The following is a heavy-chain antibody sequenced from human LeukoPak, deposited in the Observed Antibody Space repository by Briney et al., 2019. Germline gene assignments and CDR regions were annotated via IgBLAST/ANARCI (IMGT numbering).Heavy chain of an antibody. CDR2: IKSKTDGGTT. CDR1: GFTFSNAW. D-gene: IGHD3-3*01. Sequence: GGSLRLSCAASGFTFSNAWMSWVRQAPGKGLEWVGRIKSKTDGGTTDYAAPVKGRFTISRDDSKNTLYLQMNSLKTEDTAVYYCTTEPINKFWSGYYLPFDYWGQGTLVTVSS. CDR3: TTEPINKFWSGYYLPFDY. J-gene: IGHJ4*02. V-gene: IGHV3-15*01.